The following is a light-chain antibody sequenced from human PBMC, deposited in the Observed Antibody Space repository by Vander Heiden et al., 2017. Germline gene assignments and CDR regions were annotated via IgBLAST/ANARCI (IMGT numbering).Light chain of an antibody. CDR3: AAWDDSLSGWV. J-gene: IGLJ3*02. CDR1: SSNIGSHY. CDR2: SNN. V-gene: IGLV1-47*02. Sequence: QSVLTQPPSASGTPGQRVTISCSGSSSNIGSHYVNCYQQLPGTAPKLLIYSNNQRPSGVPDRFSGSKSGTSASLAISGLRSEDEADYYCAAWDDSLSGWVFGGGTKLTVL.